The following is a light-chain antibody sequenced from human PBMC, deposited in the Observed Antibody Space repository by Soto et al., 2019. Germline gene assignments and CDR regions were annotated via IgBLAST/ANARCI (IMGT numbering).Light chain of an antibody. CDR3: QQYGRSRLT. CDR2: AAS. CDR1: RSVSNNY. J-gene: IGKJ4*01. Sequence: EIVLTQSPGTLSLSPGERATLSCRASRSVSNNYLAWYQQKPGQAPRLLIYAASSRATGIPDRFSGSGSGTDFTLTISRLEPEDFAVYCCQQYGRSRLTFGGGTKVEIK. V-gene: IGKV3-20*01.